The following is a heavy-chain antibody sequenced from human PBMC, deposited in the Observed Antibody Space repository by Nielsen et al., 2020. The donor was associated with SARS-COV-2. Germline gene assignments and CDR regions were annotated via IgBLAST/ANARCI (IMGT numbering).Heavy chain of an antibody. J-gene: IGHJ4*02. D-gene: IGHD2-15*01. V-gene: IGHV3-11*06. CDR1: GFSFSAWS. CDR2: ISSDSEYT. CDR3: ARGLGYCTGGSCFPYDL. Sequence: GGSLRLSCAAAGFSFSAWSMSWVRQAPGKGLEWVSYISSDSEYTNYADSVKGRFTISRDNTKRSLYLELSSLRAEDAAVYFCARGLGYCTGGSCFPYDLWGQGTLVTVST.